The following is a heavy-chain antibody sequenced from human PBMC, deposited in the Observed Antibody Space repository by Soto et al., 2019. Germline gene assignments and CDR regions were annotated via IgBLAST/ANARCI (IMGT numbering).Heavy chain of an antibody. CDR1: GFTFSSYA. Sequence: SLRLSCAASGFTFSSYAMHWVRQAPGKGLEWVAVISYGGSNKYYADSVKGRFTISRDNSKNTLYLQMNSLRAEDTAVYYCARDVRIRYFDWSYFDYWGQGTLVTVSS. CDR3: ARDVRIRYFDWSYFDY. CDR2: ISYGGSNK. J-gene: IGHJ4*02. D-gene: IGHD3-9*01. V-gene: IGHV3-30-3*01.